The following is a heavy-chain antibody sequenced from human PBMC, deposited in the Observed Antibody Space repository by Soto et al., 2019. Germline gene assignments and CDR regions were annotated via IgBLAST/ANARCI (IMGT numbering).Heavy chain of an antibody. CDR1: GFTFSSYE. V-gene: IGHV3-48*03. CDR2: ISSSGSTI. CDR3: ARGPPIVVVPNWFDP. D-gene: IGHD2-2*01. J-gene: IGHJ5*02. Sequence: EVQLVESGGGLVQPGGSLRLSCAASGFTFSSYEMNWVRQAPGKGLEWVSYISSSGSTIYYADSVKGRFTISRDNAKNSLYLQMNSLRAEDTAVYYCARGPPIVVVPNWFDPWGQGTLVTVSS.